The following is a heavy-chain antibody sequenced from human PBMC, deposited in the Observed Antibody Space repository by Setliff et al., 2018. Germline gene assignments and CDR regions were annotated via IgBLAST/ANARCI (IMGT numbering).Heavy chain of an antibody. V-gene: IGHV4-39*01. CDR3: ARLPNYVWGSPVDY. CDR1: GASITNINYY. Sequence: TSETLPLTCTVSGASITNINYYWGLIRQPPGKGLEWIGSIFYSGRTFYNPSLKSRVTISVDTSKNQFSLTLSSVTAADTAVYYCARLPNYVWGSPVDYWGQGTLVTVSS. J-gene: IGHJ4*02. D-gene: IGHD3-16*01. CDR2: IFYSGRT.